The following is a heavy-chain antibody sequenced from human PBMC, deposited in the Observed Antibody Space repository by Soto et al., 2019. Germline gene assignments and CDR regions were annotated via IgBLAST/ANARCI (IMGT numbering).Heavy chain of an antibody. J-gene: IGHJ2*01. CDR1: GLTFTNYY. CDR2: IRTEAKSYST. V-gene: IGHV3-72*01. CDR3: ASADADPTGHWYFDL. D-gene: IGHD3-9*01. Sequence: EVQLMESGGGLVQPGGSLRLSCAASGLTFTNYYMDWVRQAPGKGLEWVARIRTEAKSYSTEYAASVNGRFTVSRDDSTTSLFMQMNTLQTEDTAVYYCASADADPTGHWYFDLWGRGTLVTVSS.